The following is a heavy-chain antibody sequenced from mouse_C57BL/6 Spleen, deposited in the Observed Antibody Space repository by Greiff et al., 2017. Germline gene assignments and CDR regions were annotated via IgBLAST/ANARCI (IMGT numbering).Heavy chain of an antibody. Sequence: EVQVVESGGGLVQPKGSLKLSCAASGFSFNTYAMNWVRQAPGKGLEWVARIRSKSNNYATYYADSVKDRFTISRDDSESMLYLQMNNLKTEDTAMYYCVDGYYPFAYWGQGTLVTVSA. V-gene: IGHV10-1*01. D-gene: IGHD2-3*01. J-gene: IGHJ3*01. CDR1: GFSFNTYA. CDR3: VDGYYPFAY. CDR2: IRSKSNNYAT.